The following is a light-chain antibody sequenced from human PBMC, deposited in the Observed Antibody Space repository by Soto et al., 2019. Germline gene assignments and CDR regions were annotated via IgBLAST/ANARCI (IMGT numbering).Light chain of an antibody. V-gene: IGLV3-21*04. Sequence: SYELTQPPSVSVAPGKTARITCGGNNIGIKSVLWYQQKPGQAPVLVIYFDSDRPSGIPERFSGSNSGNTATLTIIRVEAGDEADYYCQVWDSSSDHYVFGTGTKLTVL. CDR2: FDS. CDR1: NIGIKS. CDR3: QVWDSSSDHYV. J-gene: IGLJ1*01.